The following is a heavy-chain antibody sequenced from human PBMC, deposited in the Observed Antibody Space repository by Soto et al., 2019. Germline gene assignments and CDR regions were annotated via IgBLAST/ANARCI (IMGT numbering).Heavy chain of an antibody. V-gene: IGHV3-74*01. D-gene: IGHD2-8*02. J-gene: IGHJ4*02. CDR2: INMDGSST. CDR3: AGGPRGVYGNDY. CDR1: GFTFSNDW. Sequence: EVQLVESGGGLVQTGGSLRLSCAASGFTFSNDWMHWVRQAAGKGLVWVSRINMDGSSTNYADSVKGRFTISRDNAKNTRYLQMNSLRVDDTAIYFCAGGPRGVYGNDYWGQGALVTVSS.